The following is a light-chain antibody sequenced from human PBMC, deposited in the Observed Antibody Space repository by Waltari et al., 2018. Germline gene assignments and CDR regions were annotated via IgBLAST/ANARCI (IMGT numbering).Light chain of an antibody. V-gene: IGLV2-8*01. CDR1: IRAVGGYDY. J-gene: IGLJ2*01. Sequence: QSSLPQPRPASGSPGQSVTIPCTGPIRAVGGYDYVSWYQQHPGKAPKVMIYEVNKRPSGVPDRFSGSKSGSTASLTVSGLQADDEAAYYCSSYAGSNTVVVGGGTKLTVL. CDR3: SSYAGSNTVV. CDR2: EVN.